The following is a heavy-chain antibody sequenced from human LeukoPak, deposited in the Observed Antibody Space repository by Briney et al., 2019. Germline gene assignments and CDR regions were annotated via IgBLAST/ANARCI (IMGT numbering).Heavy chain of an antibody. CDR3: GKLPREYCSSTSCPNWFDT. D-gene: IGHD2-2*01. V-gene: IGHV3-23*01. CDR2: LSASGGTT. CDR1: GFSFSSYA. Sequence: GGSLRLSCAASGFSFSSYAMTWVRQAPGKGLEWVSALSASGGTTYYADSVKGRFTTSRDNSKNTLYLQMNSLRAEDTAVYYCGKLPREYCSSTSCPNWFDTWGQGTLVTVSS. J-gene: IGHJ5*02.